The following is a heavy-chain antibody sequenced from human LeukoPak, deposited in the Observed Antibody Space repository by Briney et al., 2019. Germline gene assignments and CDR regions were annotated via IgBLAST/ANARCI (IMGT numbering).Heavy chain of an antibody. CDR3: TRDVARTISCYTD. CDR1: GFSFSTNS. D-gene: IGHD2-2*02. CDR2: ISSSGSYI. Sequence: GGSLRLSCVASGFSFSTNSMNWVRQAPGKGLEWGASISSSGSYIYYPDSGKGRFTVSRDNAKNSVYLQTNSLRADDTAVYYCTRDVARTISCYTDWGQGTLVPVSS. J-gene: IGHJ4*02. V-gene: IGHV3-21*01.